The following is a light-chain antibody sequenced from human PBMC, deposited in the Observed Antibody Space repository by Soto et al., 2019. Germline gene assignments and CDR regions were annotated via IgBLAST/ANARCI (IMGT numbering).Light chain of an antibody. V-gene: IGKV3-20*01. CDR3: QQYVSSPQT. CDR1: QSVSKNF. CDR2: GAS. J-gene: IGKJ4*01. Sequence: EIVLTQSPGTLSLSPGERATLSCRASQSVSKNFLAWYQQKPGQAPRLLISGASNRATGIPDRFSGSGSGTDFSLTIDRLEPEDLAVYFCQQYVSSPQTFGGGTKGA.